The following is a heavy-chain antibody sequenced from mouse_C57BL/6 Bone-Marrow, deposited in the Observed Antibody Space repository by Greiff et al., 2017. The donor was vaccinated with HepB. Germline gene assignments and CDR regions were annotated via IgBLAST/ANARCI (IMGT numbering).Heavy chain of an antibody. D-gene: IGHD1-1*01. CDR1: GYAFTNYL. J-gene: IGHJ3*01. CDR3: ARPNLLLRSFAY. V-gene: IGHV1-54*01. Sequence: VKVVESGAELVRPGTSVKVSCKASGYAFTNYLIEWVKQRPGQGLERIGVINPGSGGTNYNEKFKGKATLTADKSSSTAYMQLSSLTSEDSAVYFCARPNLLLRSFAYWGQGTLVTVSA. CDR2: INPGSGGT.